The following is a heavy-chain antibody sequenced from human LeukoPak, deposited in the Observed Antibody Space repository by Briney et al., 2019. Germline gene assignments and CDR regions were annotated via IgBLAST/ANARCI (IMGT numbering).Heavy chain of an antibody. J-gene: IGHJ5*02. CDR3: VRGPYGASISKWFDP. D-gene: IGHD4/OR15-4a*01. CDR1: GGSISGYS. CDR2: IYYSGDT. Sequence: SETLSLTCTVPGGSISGYSWSWIRQSPGGGREWIGYIYYSGDTAYNPSLRSRVTMSVDTSKNQFSLQLRSMTTADTAVYYCVRGPYGASISKWFDPWGQGTQVIVSP. V-gene: IGHV4-59*01.